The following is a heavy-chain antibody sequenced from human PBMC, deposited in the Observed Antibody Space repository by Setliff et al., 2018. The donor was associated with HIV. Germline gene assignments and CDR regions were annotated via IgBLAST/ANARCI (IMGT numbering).Heavy chain of an antibody. J-gene: IGHJ4*02. Sequence: PGGSLRLSCAASGFTFSSYAMHWVRQAPGKGLEWVVVIWSDGGDTYYRDSVRGRFTISRDNSKNTSYLQMNSLRDEDTAVYYCAKDQGSRWFGPLDSWGQGTLVTVS. CDR2: IWSDGGDT. CDR3: AKDQGSRWFGPLDS. CDR1: GFTFSSYA. D-gene: IGHD3-10*01. V-gene: IGHV3-30*07.